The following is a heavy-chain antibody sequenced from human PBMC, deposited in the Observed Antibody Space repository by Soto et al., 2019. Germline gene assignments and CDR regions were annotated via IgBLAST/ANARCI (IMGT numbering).Heavy chain of an antibody. D-gene: IGHD4-17*01. CDR1: GFTFSSYA. CDR3: ARDGSLHTVRLDY. CDR2: ISYDGSNK. Sequence: GGSLRLSCAASGFTFSSYAMHWVRQAPGKGLEWVAVISYDGSNKYYADSVKGRFTISRDNSKNTLYLQMNSLRAEDTAVYYCARDGSLHTVRLDYWGQGTLVTVSS. V-gene: IGHV3-30-3*01. J-gene: IGHJ4*02.